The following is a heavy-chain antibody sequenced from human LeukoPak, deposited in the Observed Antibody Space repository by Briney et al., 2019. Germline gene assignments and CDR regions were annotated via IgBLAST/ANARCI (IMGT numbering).Heavy chain of an antibody. J-gene: IGHJ6*02. CDR2: ITGSGAR. D-gene: IGHD2-21*01. V-gene: IGHV3-23*01. Sequence: PGGSLRLSCAASGFTFNNCAMNWVRQAPGKGLEWVSSITGSGARYYADSVKGRFTISRDTSKNTLSLQMNSLRADDTAVYYCAKHIADYFYYGMDVWGHGTTVTVSS. CDR3: AKHIADYFYYGMDV. CDR1: GFTFNNCA.